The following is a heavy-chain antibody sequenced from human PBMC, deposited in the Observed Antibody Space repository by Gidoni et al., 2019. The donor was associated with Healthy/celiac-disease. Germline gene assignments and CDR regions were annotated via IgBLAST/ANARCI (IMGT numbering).Heavy chain of an antibody. CDR1: GFTFSSYA. V-gene: IGHV3-23*01. CDR3: AKDKSYDFWSGYYTFDY. CDR2: ISGSGGST. Sequence: EVQLLVSGGGLVQPGGSLRLSCAASGFTFSSYAMSWVRQAPGKGLEWVSAISGSGGSTYYADSVKGRFTISRDNSKNTLYLQMNSLRAEDTAVYYCAKDKSYDFWSGYYTFDYWGQGTLVTVSS. D-gene: IGHD3-3*01. J-gene: IGHJ4*02.